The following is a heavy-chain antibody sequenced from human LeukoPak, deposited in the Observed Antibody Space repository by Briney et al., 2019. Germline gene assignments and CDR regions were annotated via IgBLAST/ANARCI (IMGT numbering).Heavy chain of an antibody. J-gene: IGHJ4*02. D-gene: IGHD2-15*01. CDR3: ARGSPMEAVVAARYSPMLYYFDY. Sequence: GGSLRLSCAASGFIFSNHGMHWVSQAPGKGLEWVAVTSFDGGNKYYADSVKGRFTISRDNSKDTLYLQMNSLRVEDTAVYYCARGSPMEAVVAARYSPMLYYFDYWGQGTLVTVSS. CDR2: TSFDGGNK. V-gene: IGHV3-30*03. CDR1: GFIFSNHG.